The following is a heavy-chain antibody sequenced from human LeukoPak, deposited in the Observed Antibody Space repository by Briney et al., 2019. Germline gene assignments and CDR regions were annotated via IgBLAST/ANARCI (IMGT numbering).Heavy chain of an antibody. V-gene: IGHV4-61*02. J-gene: IGHJ3*02. Sequence: SQTLSLTCTVSGGSISSGSYYWSWIRQPAGKGLEWIGRIYTSGSTNYNPSLKSRVTISVDTSKNQFSLKLSSVTAADTAVYYCARDRYYYDSSGYYSDAFDIWGQGTMVTVSS. CDR3: ARDRYYYDSSGYYSDAFDI. CDR1: GGSISSGSYY. CDR2: IYTSGST. D-gene: IGHD3-22*01.